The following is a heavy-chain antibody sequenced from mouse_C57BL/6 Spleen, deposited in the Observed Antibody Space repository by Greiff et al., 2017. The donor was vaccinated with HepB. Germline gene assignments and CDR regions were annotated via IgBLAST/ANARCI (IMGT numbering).Heavy chain of an antibody. CDR3: ARSPTVVAPFDY. V-gene: IGHV7-3*01. CDR2: IRNKANGYTT. CDR1: GFTFTDYY. D-gene: IGHD1-1*01. J-gene: IGHJ2*01. Sequence: EVKVVESGGGLVQPGGSLSLSCAASGFTFTDYYMSWVRQPPGKALEWLGFIRNKANGYTTEYSASVKGRFTISRDNSQSILYLQMNALRAEDSATYYCARSPTVVAPFDYWGQGTTLTVSS.